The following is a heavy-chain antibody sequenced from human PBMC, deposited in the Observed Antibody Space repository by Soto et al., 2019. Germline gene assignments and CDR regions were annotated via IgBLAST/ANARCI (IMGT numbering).Heavy chain of an antibody. J-gene: IGHJ5*02. Sequence: QGQLVQGGAEVRKPGSLVKVSCKVSGGTFRTFGMTWVRQAPGQGLEGMGDIIPHFWTAKYAQKFQGRVSITAAESTGTAYMAIGNLRRDDSAFYYCAKPSTGVCGGEPSNRLDSWFDPWGQGTHISVSS. CDR2: IIPHFWTA. CDR3: AKPSTGVCGGEPSNRLDSWFDP. D-gene: IGHD2-21*01. CDR1: GGTFRTFG. V-gene: IGHV1-69*01.